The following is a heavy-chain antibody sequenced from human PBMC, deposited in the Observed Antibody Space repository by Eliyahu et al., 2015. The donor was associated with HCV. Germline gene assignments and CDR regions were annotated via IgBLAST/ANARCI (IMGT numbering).Heavy chain of an antibody. CDR3: ARSLGYCSGGICYVYDY. D-gene: IGHD2-15*01. CDR1: GFSFSGCP. Sequence: EVQLVESGGGLVKPGGSLRLSCAASGFSFSGCPLXWVRKSPGKGLEGVASLDTTSTYIYHADSVKGRFTISRDNARDSLYLQMNSLRAEDTAVYYCARSLGYCSGGICYVYDYWGQGTLVTVSS. V-gene: IGHV3-21*01. J-gene: IGHJ4*02. CDR2: LDTTSTYI.